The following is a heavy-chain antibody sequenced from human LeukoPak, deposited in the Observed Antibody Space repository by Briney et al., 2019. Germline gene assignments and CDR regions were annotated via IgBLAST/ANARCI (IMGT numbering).Heavy chain of an antibody. CDR1: GFTFSSHA. J-gene: IGHJ4*02. D-gene: IGHD6-19*01. Sequence: GRSLRLSCAASGFTFSSHAMHWVRQAPGKGLEWVAVISYDGSNKYYADSVKGRFTIPRDNSKNTLYLQMNSLRAEDTAVYYCASGSSGWDGGEDYWGQGTLVTVSS. V-gene: IGHV3-30*01. CDR2: ISYDGSNK. CDR3: ASGSSGWDGGEDY.